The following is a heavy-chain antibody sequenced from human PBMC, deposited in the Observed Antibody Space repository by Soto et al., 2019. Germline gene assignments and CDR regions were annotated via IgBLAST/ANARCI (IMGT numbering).Heavy chain of an antibody. CDR2: IYYSGST. Sequence: SETLSLTCTVSGGSISSYYWSWIRQPPGKGLEWIGYIYYSGSTYYNPSLKSRVTISVDTSKNQFSLKLSSVTAADTAVYYCARGTYKRVQNCSGGSCYRSAHTFDYWGQGTLVTVSS. V-gene: IGHV4-59*08. D-gene: IGHD2-15*01. J-gene: IGHJ4*02. CDR3: ARGTYKRVQNCSGGSCYRSAHTFDY. CDR1: GGSISSYY.